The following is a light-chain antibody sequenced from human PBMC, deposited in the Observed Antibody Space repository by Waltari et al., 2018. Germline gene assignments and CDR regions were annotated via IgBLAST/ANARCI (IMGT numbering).Light chain of an antibody. CDR1: NSDVGSYNR. V-gene: IGLV2-23*01. J-gene: IGLJ1*01. CDR2: EGS. Sequence: QSALTQPASVSGSPGQSITISCTGSNSDVGSYNRVSWYQQHPGKAPKVMIFEGSKRPVGVANRFSGSKAGDTASLTISGLQAEDEADYYCCSFARDSTYVFGTGTKVTVL. CDR3: CSFARDSTYV.